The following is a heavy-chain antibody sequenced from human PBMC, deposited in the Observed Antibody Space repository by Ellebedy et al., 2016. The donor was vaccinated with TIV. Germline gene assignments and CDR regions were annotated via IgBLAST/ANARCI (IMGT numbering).Heavy chain of an antibody. D-gene: IGHD3-22*01. CDR1: GYTFTTYT. V-gene: IGHV1-3*01. CDR2: INAGNGNT. J-gene: IGHJ5*02. Sequence: ASVKVSXKASGYTFTTYTMQWVRQASGQRLEWMGWINAGNGNTKYSQKFQGRVTMTRDTSASTAYMELNSLRSEDTAVYYCARETHFYDSRSDYPWGSWGQGTLVTVSS. CDR3: ARETHFYDSRSDYPWGS.